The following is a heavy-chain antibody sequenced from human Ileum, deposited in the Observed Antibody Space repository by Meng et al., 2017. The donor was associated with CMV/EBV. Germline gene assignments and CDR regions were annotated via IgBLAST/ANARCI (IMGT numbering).Heavy chain of an antibody. D-gene: IGHD4/OR15-4a*01. V-gene: IGHV3-53*01. CDR2: IHSGGST. CDR3: AREARLWGTLDY. Sequence: GESLKISCTASGFTVNNNYISWVRQTPGKGLEWVSLIHSGGSTYYADSVKGRFTISRDNSKSTVFLQLNSLRAEDTAVYYCAREARLWGTLDYWGQGTLVTVSS. CDR1: GFTVNNNY. J-gene: IGHJ4*02.